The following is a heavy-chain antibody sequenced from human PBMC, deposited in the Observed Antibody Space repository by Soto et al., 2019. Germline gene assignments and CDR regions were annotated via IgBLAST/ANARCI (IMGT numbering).Heavy chain of an antibody. V-gene: IGHV4-39*01. CDR2: IYYSGST. CDR1: GGSISSSSYY. Sequence: SETLSLTCTVSGGSISSSSYYWGWIRQPPGKGLEWIGSIYYSGSTYYNPSLKSRVTISVDTSKNQFSLKLSSVTAADTAVYYCARQDSSGWYLVSYWGQGTLVTVSS. D-gene: IGHD6-19*01. J-gene: IGHJ4*02. CDR3: ARQDSSGWYLVSY.